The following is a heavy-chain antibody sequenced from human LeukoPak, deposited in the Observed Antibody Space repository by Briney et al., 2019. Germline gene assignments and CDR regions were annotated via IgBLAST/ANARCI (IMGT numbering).Heavy chain of an antibody. V-gene: IGHV4-4*07. CDR1: GGSISSYY. D-gene: IGHD5-18*01. Sequence: PSETLSLTCAVSGGSISSYYWSWIRQPAGKGLEWIGRIYTSGSTNYNPSLRSRVTMSVDTSKNQFSLKLSSVTAADTAVYYCARHTAMVTDWFDPWGQGTLVTVSS. CDR3: ARHTAMVTDWFDP. J-gene: IGHJ5*02. CDR2: IYTSGST.